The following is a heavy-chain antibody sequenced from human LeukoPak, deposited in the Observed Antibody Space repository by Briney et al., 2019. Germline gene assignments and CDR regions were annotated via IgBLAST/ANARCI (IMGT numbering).Heavy chain of an antibody. CDR3: ARDVYDSSGYVNFDY. D-gene: IGHD3-22*01. CDR1: GYTFISYA. J-gene: IGHJ4*02. Sequence: ASVKVSCKASGYTFISYAVNWVRQAPGQGLEWMGWINTNTGNPTYARGFTGRFVFSLDTSVSTAYPQISSLKAEDTAVYYCARDVYDSSGYVNFDYWGQGTPVTVSS. CDR2: INTNTGNP. V-gene: IGHV7-4-1*02.